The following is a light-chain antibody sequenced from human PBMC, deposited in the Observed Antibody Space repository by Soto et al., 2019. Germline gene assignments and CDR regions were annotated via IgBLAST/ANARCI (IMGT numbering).Light chain of an antibody. V-gene: IGKV3-20*01. CDR3: QQYGSSPWT. Sequence: EVVLTQSPGTLSLSPGERATLSCRASHIFSNRYLARYQQKPGQAPRLLLYGASSRATGIPDRFSGSGSGTDFTLTLSRLEPEDFAVYYCQQYGSSPWTFGQGTKVDIK. J-gene: IGKJ1*01. CDR2: GAS. CDR1: HIFSNRY.